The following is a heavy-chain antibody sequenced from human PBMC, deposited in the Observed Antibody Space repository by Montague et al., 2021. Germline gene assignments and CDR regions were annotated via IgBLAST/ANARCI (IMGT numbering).Heavy chain of an antibody. CDR2: MRSSGST. CDR1: GGSVNGYD. V-gene: IGHV4-59*02. Sequence: SETLSLTCSVYGGSVNGYDWSWIRQPPGKGLEWIGYMRSSGSTNYNPSFKSRLAISIDRSRNQFSLELSFVTAADTAIYFCGRDYWGSIDYWGHGILVTVSS. J-gene: IGHJ4*01. CDR3: GRDYWGSIDY. D-gene: IGHD7-27*01.